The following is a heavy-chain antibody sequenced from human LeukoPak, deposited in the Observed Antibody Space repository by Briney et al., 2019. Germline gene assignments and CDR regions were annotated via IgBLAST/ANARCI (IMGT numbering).Heavy chain of an antibody. CDR2: ISYSGST. J-gene: IGHJ4*02. V-gene: IGHV4-39*01. CDR1: GGSISSSTYY. Sequence: SATLSLTCTVSGGSISSSTYYWGWIRQPPGKGLEWIGTISYSGSTYYNPSLKSRVTISVDTSKNQFSLKLSSVTAADTAVYYCASRPGIAVAGTYWGQGTLVTVSS. CDR3: ASRPGIAVAGTY. D-gene: IGHD6-19*01.